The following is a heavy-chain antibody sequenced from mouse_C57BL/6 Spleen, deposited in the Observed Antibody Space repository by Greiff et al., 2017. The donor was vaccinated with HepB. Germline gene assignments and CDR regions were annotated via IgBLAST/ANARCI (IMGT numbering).Heavy chain of an antibody. CDR3: TTPTVVGAAMDY. J-gene: IGHJ4*01. CDR2: IDPENGDT. Sequence: EVQLQQSGAELVRPGASVKLSCTASGFNIKDDYMHWVKQRPEQGLEWIGWIDPENGDTEYASKFQGKATITADTSANTAYLQRSSLTSEDTAVYYCTTPTVVGAAMDYWGQGTSVTVSS. D-gene: IGHD1-1*01. CDR1: GFNIKDDY. V-gene: IGHV14-4*01.